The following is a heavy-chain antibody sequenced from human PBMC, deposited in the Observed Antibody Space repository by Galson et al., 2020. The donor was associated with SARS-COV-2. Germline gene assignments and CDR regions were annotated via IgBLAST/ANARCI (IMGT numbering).Heavy chain of an antibody. V-gene: IGHV3-33*01. D-gene: IGHD4-17*01. CDR2: IWYDGSNK. CDR1: GFTFSSYG. Sequence: GESLKISCAASGFTFSSYGMHLVRQAPGKGLEWVADIWYDGSNKYYADSVKGRFTIARDNSKHTLYLQMNSLRAEDTAVYYCASDPYGEVTTPAGYWCQGTLGTFAS. CDR3: ASDPYGEVTTPAGY. J-gene: IGHJ4*02.